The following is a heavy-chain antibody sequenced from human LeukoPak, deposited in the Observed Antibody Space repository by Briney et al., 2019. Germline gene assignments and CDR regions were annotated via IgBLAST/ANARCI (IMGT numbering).Heavy chain of an antibody. CDR2: ISSSGSTI. V-gene: IGHV3-11*01. CDR1: GFTFSDYY. J-gene: IGHJ3*02. Sequence: GGSLRLSCAASGFTFSDYYMSWIRQAPGKGLEWVSHISSSGSTIYYADSVKGRFTISRDNAKNSLYLQMNSLRAEDTAVYYCARGSVVTATLDAFDIWGQGTMVTVSS. CDR3: ARGSVVTATLDAFDI. D-gene: IGHD2-21*02.